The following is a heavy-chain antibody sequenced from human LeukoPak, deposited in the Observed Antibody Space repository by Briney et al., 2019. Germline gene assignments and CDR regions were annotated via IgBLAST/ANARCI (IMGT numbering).Heavy chain of an antibody. CDR3: ARTHTAMVLSWFDP. D-gene: IGHD5-18*01. CDR1: GGTFSSYA. Sequence: ASVKVSCKASGGTFSSYAISWVRQAPGQGLEWIGGIIPIFGTANYAQKFQGRVTITADESTSTAYMELSSLRSEDTAVYYCARTHTAMVLSWFDPWGQGTLVTVSS. CDR2: IIPIFGTA. V-gene: IGHV1-69*13. J-gene: IGHJ5*02.